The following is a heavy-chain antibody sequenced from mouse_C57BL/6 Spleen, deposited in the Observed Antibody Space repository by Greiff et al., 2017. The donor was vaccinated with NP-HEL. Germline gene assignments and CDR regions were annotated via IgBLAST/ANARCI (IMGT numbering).Heavy chain of an antibody. Sequence: QVQLQQSGAELVRPGASVTLSCKASGYTFTDYEMHWVKQTPVHGLEWIGAIDPETGGTAYNQKFKGKAILTADKSSSTAYMELRSLTSEDSAVYYCTRSPTVVARWYIDVWGTGTTVTVSS. CDR2: IDPETGGT. CDR3: TRSPTVVARWYIDV. D-gene: IGHD1-1*01. V-gene: IGHV1-15*01. CDR1: GYTFTDYE. J-gene: IGHJ1*03.